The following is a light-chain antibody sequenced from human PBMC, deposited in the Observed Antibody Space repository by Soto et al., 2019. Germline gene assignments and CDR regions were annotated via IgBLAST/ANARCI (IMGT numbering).Light chain of an antibody. Sequence: QSVLTQPPSASGTPGQRVTISCSGGTSNIGNNFVSWYQQLPGAAPKLLFYSDNQRPSGVTDRVSASKSGTSASLAISGLRSEDEADYYCATWDASLSGRVFGGGTKLTVL. V-gene: IGLV1-47*02. J-gene: IGLJ3*02. CDR3: ATWDASLSGRV. CDR2: SDN. CDR1: TSNIGNNF.